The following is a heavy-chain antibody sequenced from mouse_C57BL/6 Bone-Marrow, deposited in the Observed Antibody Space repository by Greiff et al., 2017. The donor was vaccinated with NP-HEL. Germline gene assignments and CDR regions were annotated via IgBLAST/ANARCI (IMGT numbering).Heavy chain of an antibody. CDR1: GYTFTSYW. J-gene: IGHJ2*01. CDR2: IDPSDSYT. CDR3: ARLGYGDFDY. V-gene: IGHV1-50*01. D-gene: IGHD1-1*02. Sequence: VQLQQSGAELVKPGASVKLSCKASGYTFTSYWMQWVKQRPGQGLEWIGEIDPSDSYTNYNQKFKGKATLTVDTSSSTAYMQLSSLTSEDSAVYYCARLGYGDFDYWGQGTTLTVSS.